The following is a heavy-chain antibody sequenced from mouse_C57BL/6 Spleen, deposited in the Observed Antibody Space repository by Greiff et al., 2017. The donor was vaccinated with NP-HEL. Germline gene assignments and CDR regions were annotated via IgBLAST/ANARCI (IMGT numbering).Heavy chain of an antibody. CDR2: ISSGSSTI. CDR3: ARPADYYGSSRFAY. CDR1: GFTFSDYG. Sequence: EVKLQESGGGLVKPGGSLKLSCAASGFTFSDYGMHWVRQAPEKGLEWVAYISSGSSTIYYADTVKGRFTISRDNAKNTLFLQMTSLRSEDTAMYYCARPADYYGSSRFAYWGQGTLVTVSA. J-gene: IGHJ3*01. D-gene: IGHD1-1*01. V-gene: IGHV5-17*01.